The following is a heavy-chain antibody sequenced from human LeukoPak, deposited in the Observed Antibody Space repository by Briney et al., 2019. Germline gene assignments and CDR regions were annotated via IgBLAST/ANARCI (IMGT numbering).Heavy chain of an antibody. D-gene: IGHD3-3*01. Sequence: PGRSLRLSCAASGFTFDDYAMHWVRQAPGKGLEWVSGISWNSGSIGYADSVKGRFTISRDNAKNSLYLQMNSLRVDDTAVYYCARGHRAWSYWGQGTLVTVSS. CDR1: GFTFDDYA. CDR3: ARGHRAWSY. V-gene: IGHV3-9*01. J-gene: IGHJ4*02. CDR2: ISWNSGSI.